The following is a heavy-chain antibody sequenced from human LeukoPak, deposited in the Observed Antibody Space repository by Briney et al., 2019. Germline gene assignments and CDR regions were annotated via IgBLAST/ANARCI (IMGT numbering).Heavy chain of an antibody. CDR3: AKVPSSTWSLTPDYFDY. D-gene: IGHD6-13*01. V-gene: IGHV3-23*01. CDR1: GFTFSSYA. J-gene: IGHJ4*02. CDR2: ISGSGGRT. Sequence: QSGGSLRLSCAASGFTFSSYAMNWVRQAPGKGLEWVSGISGSGGRTNYADSVKGRFTISRDNSKNTLYLQMNSLRAEDTAVYYCAKVPSSTWSLTPDYFDYWGRGTLVTVSS.